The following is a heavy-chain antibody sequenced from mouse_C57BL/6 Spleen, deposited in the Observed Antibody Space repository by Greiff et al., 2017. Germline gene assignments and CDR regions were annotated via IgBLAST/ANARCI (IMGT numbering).Heavy chain of an antibody. CDR3: ARGYDYENSYYFDY. CDR1: GYTFTSYG. D-gene: IGHD2-4*01. V-gene: IGHV1-81*01. Sequence: QVHVKQSGAELARPGASVKLSCKASGYTFTSYGISWVKQRTGQGLEWIGEIYPRSGNTYYNEKFKGKATLTADKSSSTAYMELRSLTSEDSAVYFCARGYDYENSYYFDYWGQGTTLTVSS. CDR2: IYPRSGNT. J-gene: IGHJ2*01.